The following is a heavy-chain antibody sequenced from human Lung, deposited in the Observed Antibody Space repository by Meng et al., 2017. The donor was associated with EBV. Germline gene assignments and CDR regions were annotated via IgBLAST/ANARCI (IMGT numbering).Heavy chain of an antibody. Sequence: QAPLQGSGPRMMKPSETLSLTYTVSGGSINSYYWHWIRQPAGKGLEWIGRFHTSGGTKYNPSLKSRVTMSVDMSKSQLSLNLNSVTAADTAVYYCAADPLLDDYGNSFDYWGQGTLVTVSS. D-gene: IGHD4-11*01. V-gene: IGHV4-4*07. J-gene: IGHJ4*02. CDR2: FHTSGGT. CDR3: AADPLLDDYGNSFDY. CDR1: GGSINSYY.